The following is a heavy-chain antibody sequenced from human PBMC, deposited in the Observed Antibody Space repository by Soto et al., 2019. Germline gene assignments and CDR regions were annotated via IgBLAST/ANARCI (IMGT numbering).Heavy chain of an antibody. CDR1: GGTFSTYA. Sequence: QVQLVQSGAEVKKPESSVKVSCKAPGGTFSTYAISWVRQAPGQGLEWMGGIIPMFGTANYAQRFQDRVTSTADESTHTVYMELGSLRSEDTAVYFCASGIQLWLRRINNGYSGWGQGTLVTVSS. V-gene: IGHV1-69*12. J-gene: IGHJ4*02. D-gene: IGHD5-18*01. CDR3: ASGIQLWLRRINNGYSG. CDR2: IIPMFGTA.